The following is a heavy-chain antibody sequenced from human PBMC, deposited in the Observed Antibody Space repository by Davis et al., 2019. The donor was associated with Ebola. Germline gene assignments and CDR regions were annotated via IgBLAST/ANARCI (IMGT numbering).Heavy chain of an antibody. V-gene: IGHV1-46*01. CDR1: GYTFTSYG. D-gene: IGHD1-14*01. Sequence: ASVKVSCKASGYTFTSYGITWVRQAPGQGLEWMGIINPSGGSTSYAQKFQGRVTMIDDTSTDTAYMELSSLRSEDTAVYYCTIGGTTGGFDYWGQGTLVTVSS. CDR2: INPSGGST. CDR3: TIGGTTGGFDY. J-gene: IGHJ4*02.